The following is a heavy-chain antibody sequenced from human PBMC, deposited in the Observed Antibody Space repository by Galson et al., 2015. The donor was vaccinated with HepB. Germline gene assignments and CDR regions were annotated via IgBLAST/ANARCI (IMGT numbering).Heavy chain of an antibody. D-gene: IGHD6-19*01. CDR3: AKSVERRQWLPRARAEYFQH. CDR2: ISGSGGSA. Sequence: SLRLSCAASGFTFSSYAMSWVRQAPGKGLEWVSDISGSGGSAYYADSVKGRFTISRDNSKNSLYLQMNSLRAEDTAVYYCAKSVERRQWLPRARAEYFQHWGQGTLVTVSS. CDR1: GFTFSSYA. V-gene: IGHV3-23*01. J-gene: IGHJ1*01.